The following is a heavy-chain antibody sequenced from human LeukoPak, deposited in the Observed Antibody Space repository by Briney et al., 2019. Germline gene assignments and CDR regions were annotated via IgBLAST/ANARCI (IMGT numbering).Heavy chain of an antibody. CDR2: ISSSSSYI. V-gene: IGHV3-21*01. CDR3: ARDPFRWLLIATSFDP. Sequence: GGSLRLSCAASGFTFDDYGMSWVRQAPGKGLEWVSSISSSSSYIYYADSVKGRFTISRDNAKNSLYLQMNSLRAEDTAVYYCARDPFRWLLIATSFDPWGQGTLVTVSS. J-gene: IGHJ5*02. CDR1: GFTFDDYG. D-gene: IGHD5-12*01.